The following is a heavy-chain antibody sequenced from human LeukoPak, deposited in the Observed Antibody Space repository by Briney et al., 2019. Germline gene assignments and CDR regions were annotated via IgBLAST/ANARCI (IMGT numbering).Heavy chain of an antibody. CDR2: INWNGGST. CDR1: GFTFDDYG. V-gene: IGHV3-20*04. Sequence: GGSLRLSCAASGFTFDDYGMSWVRQAPGKGLEWVSGINWNGGSTGYADSVKGRFTISRDNAKNSLYLQMNSLRAGDTALYYCARSDYGDRYFDYWGQGTLVTVSS. D-gene: IGHD4-17*01. CDR3: ARSDYGDRYFDY. J-gene: IGHJ4*02.